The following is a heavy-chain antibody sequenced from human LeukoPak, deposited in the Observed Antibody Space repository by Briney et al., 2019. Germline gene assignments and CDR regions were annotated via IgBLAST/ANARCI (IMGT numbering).Heavy chain of an antibody. CDR1: GGSISSYY. V-gene: IGHV4-59*01. CDR2: IYYSGST. Sequence: SETLSLTCTVSGGSISSYYWSWIRQPPGKGLEWIGYIYYSGSTNYNPSLKSRVTISVDTSKNQFSLKLSSVTAADTAVYYCARVGGESWFDPWGQGTLVTVSS. J-gene: IGHJ5*02. CDR3: ARVGGESWFDP. D-gene: IGHD3-16*01.